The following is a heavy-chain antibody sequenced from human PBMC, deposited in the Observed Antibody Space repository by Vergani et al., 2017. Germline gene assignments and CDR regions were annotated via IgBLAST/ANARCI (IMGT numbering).Heavy chain of an antibody. J-gene: IGHJ4*02. CDR1: GFTFSSYS. V-gene: IGHV3-21*01. CDR2: ISSSSSYI. Sequence: EVQLLESGGGLVQPGGSLRLSCAASGFTFSSYSMNWVRQAPGKGLEWVSSISSSSSYIYYADSVKGRFTISRDNAKNSLYLQMNSLRAEDTAVYYCASADIVVVPAEMSDYWGQGTLVTVSS. CDR3: ASADIVVVPAEMSDY. D-gene: IGHD2-2*01.